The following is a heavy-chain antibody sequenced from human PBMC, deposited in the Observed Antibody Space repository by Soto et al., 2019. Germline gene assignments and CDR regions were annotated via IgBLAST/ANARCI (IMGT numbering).Heavy chain of an antibody. Sequence: QGQLVQSGAEVKKPGASVKVSCKTSGYSFTTYGITWVRQAPGQRLEWMGWISGHYGNTDYAQHLRDMVTMTIDTSTTTAYLGLRNLKSEDTAVYYCARRVGLAPVFDAYDIWGQGTMVTVSS. D-gene: IGHD3-10*01. CDR2: ISGHYGNT. V-gene: IGHV1-18*01. CDR1: GYSFTTYG. CDR3: ARRVGLAPVFDAYDI. J-gene: IGHJ3*02.